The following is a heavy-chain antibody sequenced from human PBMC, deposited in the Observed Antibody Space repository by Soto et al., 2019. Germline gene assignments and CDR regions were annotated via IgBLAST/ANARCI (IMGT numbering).Heavy chain of an antibody. J-gene: IGHJ4*02. D-gene: IGHD3-22*01. CDR3: AKSRYADSSGDYYDF. Sequence: PGGSLRLSCAASGVTFSNYAMSWVRQAPGKGLEWVSGIGGRGTSSYYADSVKGRFAISRDNSYNTLFLQLHSLRAEDTAVYYCAKSRYADSSGDYYDFWGQGTRVTVSS. V-gene: IGHV3-23*01. CDR2: IGGRGTSS. CDR1: GVTFSNYA.